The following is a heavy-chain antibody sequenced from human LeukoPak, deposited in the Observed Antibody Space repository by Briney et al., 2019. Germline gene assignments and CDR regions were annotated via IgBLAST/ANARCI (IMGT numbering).Heavy chain of an antibody. Sequence: SGGSLRLSCAASGFTFSSYWMNWVRQAPGKGLEWVAVIWYDGSNKYYADSVKGRFTISRDNSKNTLYLQMNSLRAEDTAVYYCAKPRTAAIKSYFDYWGQGTLVTVSS. D-gene: IGHD2-2*01. V-gene: IGHV3-33*06. CDR1: GFTFSSYW. CDR3: AKPRTAAIKSYFDY. J-gene: IGHJ4*02. CDR2: IWYDGSNK.